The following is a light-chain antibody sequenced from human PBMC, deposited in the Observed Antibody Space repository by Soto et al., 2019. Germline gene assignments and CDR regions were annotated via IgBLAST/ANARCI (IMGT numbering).Light chain of an antibody. CDR1: QTITSTY. J-gene: IGKJ1*01. Sequence: ESVLRRFTGTLSLAPGERVNLSCRASQTITSTYLAWYQQKPGQAPRLLIYGASSRATGIPDRFSGSGSETDFTLTISRLEPEDFAVYYCHHYGSTFGQGTKVDIK. V-gene: IGKV3-20*01. CDR3: HHYGST. CDR2: GAS.